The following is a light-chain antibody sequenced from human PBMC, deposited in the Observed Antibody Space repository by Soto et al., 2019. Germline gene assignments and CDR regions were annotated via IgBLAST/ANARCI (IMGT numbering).Light chain of an antibody. CDR3: QQRSNWPT. CDR1: QSVSSK. V-gene: IGKV3-11*01. CDR2: SAS. J-gene: IGKJ5*01. Sequence: EIVMTQSPATLSLSPGQIATLSCRASQSVSSKLAWYQQRPGQAPRLLIYSASTRATGIPARFSGSGSGTDFTLTISSLEPEDFAVYYCQQRSNWPTFGQGTRLEIK.